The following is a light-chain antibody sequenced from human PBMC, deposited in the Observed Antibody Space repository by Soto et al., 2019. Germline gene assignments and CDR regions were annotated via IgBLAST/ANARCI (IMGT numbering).Light chain of an antibody. J-gene: IGLJ2*01. CDR1: NSDVGGYNY. V-gene: IGLV2-14*03. CDR3: SSFTSSRTTV. CDR2: DVS. Sequence: QSALTQPASVSGSPGQSITISCTGTNSDVGGYNYVSWYQQHPGKVPKLIIFDVSDRPSGVSNRFSGSKSGNTASLTISGLQAEDEADYYCSSFTSSRTTVFGGGTKLTVL.